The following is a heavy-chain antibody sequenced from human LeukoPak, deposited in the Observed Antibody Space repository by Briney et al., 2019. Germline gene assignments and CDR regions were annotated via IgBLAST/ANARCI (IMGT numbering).Heavy chain of an antibody. CDR2: INPSSGGT. J-gene: IGHJ4*02. D-gene: IGHD4-17*01. CDR3: ARDTDYGDQRDY. CDR1: GYTFTGYY. V-gene: IGHV1-2*05. Sequence: ASVRVSCKASGYTFTGYYMHWVRQAPGQGLEWMGRINPSSGGTNYAQKFQGRVTMTRDTSISTAYMELSRLRSDDTVVYYCARDTDYGDQRDYWGQGTLVTVSS.